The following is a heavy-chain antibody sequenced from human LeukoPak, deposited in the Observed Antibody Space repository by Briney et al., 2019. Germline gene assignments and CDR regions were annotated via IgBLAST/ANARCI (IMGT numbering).Heavy chain of an antibody. J-gene: IGHJ4*02. CDR2: IIPIFGTA. D-gene: IGHD3-22*01. CDR3: ARDYYDSSGYYPYYFDY. V-gene: IGHV1-69*05. Sequence: ASVKVSCKASGGTFSSYAITWVRQAPGQGLEWMGRIIPIFGTANYAQKFQGRVTITTDESTSTAYMELSNLRPEDTAVYYCARDYYDSSGYYPYYFDYWGQGTLVTVSS. CDR1: GGTFSSYA.